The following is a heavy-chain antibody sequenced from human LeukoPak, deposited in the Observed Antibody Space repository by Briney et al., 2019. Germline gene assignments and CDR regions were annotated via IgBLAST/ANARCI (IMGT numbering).Heavy chain of an antibody. CDR3: AREGYSYDPGDY. CDR2: IYSGGRT. Sequence: GGSLRLSCAASGFTVSSSYMSWVRQAPGKGLEWVSVIYSGGRTSYADSVKGRFTISRDNSKNTLYLQMNSLRAEDTAVYYCAREGYSYDPGDYWGQGTLVTVSS. CDR1: GFTVSSSY. V-gene: IGHV3-66*01. D-gene: IGHD5-18*01. J-gene: IGHJ4*02.